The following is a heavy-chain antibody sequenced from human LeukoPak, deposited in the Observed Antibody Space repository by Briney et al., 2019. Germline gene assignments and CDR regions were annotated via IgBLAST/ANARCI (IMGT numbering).Heavy chain of an antibody. Sequence: SETLSLTCTVSGGSISSGSYYWSWIRQPAGKGLEWIGRIYSSGSTNYNPSLKSRVTISVDTSKNQFSLKLSSVTAADTAVYYCARDRYGSNYRFDPWGQGTLVTVSS. CDR2: IYSSGST. V-gene: IGHV4-61*02. J-gene: IGHJ5*02. D-gene: IGHD6-13*01. CDR3: ARDRYGSNYRFDP. CDR1: GGSISSGSYY.